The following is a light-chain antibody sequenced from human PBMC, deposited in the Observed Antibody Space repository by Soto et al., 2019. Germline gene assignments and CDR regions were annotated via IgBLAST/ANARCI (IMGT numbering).Light chain of an antibody. CDR3: QQYNTYWT. V-gene: IGKV1-5*01. J-gene: IGKJ1*01. Sequence: DIQMTQFPSALSASVGDRVTITCRASQNVNNWLAWYQHKPGKAPQLLIYDASVLASGVPSRFSGSGSGTEFTLAINGLQSDDFATYYCQQYNTYWTFGPGTKV. CDR1: QNVNNW. CDR2: DAS.